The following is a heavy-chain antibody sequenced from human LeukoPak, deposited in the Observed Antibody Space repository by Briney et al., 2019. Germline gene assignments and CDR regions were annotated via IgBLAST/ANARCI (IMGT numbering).Heavy chain of an antibody. J-gene: IGHJ4*02. V-gene: IGHV4-59*01. CDR1: GGSINNYY. Sequence: SETLSLTCSVSGGSINNYYWSRIRQPPGKGLEWIGNIYYSGSTNYNPSLKSRVTISADTSRNEFSLKLSSVTAADTAVYYCARGGRYGNLNDYWGQGTLVTVSS. CDR2: IYYSGST. CDR3: ARGGRYGNLNDY. D-gene: IGHD5-18*01.